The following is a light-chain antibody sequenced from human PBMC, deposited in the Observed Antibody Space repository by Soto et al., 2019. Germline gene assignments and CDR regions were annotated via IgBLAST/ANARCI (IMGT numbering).Light chain of an antibody. CDR2: DAS. J-gene: IGKJ1*01. CDR1: QTISTW. Sequence: IQVSQKRVTLAARLVIKHTNNYRASQTISTWMAWYQQKPGKAPKLLVYDASTLQSGVASRFSGSGSGIEFTLTISSLEPDDFAPYYCQHYNSYAAAYGLGTKVDI. V-gene: IGKV1-5*01. CDR3: QHYNSYAAA.